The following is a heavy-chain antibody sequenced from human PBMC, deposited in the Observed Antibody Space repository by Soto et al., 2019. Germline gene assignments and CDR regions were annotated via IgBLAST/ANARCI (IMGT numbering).Heavy chain of an antibody. CDR2: VSGTGSP. J-gene: IGHJ4*02. V-gene: IGHV4-4*07. D-gene: IGHD6-6*01. CDR3: ARGLVQTAADF. Sequence: PSETLSLTYSVSGASMTNYHWNWVRQSAGGGLEYIGRVSGTGSPDYNPSLKSRVTVSLDWSETQFSLKLTSVTAADKAVYYCARGLVQTAADFWGPGTLVTVSS. CDR1: GASMTNYH.